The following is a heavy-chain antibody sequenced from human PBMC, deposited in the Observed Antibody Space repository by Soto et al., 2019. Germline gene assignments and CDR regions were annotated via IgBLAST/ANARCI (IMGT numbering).Heavy chain of an antibody. J-gene: IGHJ6*02. CDR3: TTDLTAAGTWNYYYYYYGMDV. D-gene: IGHD6-13*01. V-gene: IGHV3-15*01. Sequence: PGGSLRLSCAASGFTFSNAWMSWVRQAPGKGLEWVGRIKSKTDGGTTDYAAPVKGRFTISRDDSKNTLYLQMNSPKTEDTAVYYCTTDLTAAGTWNYYYYYYGMDVWGQGTTVTVSS. CDR2: IKSKTDGGTT. CDR1: GFTFSNAW.